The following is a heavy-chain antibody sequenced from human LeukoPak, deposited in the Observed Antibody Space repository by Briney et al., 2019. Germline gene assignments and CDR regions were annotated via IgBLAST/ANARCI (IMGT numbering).Heavy chain of an antibody. CDR2: IYYSGST. D-gene: IGHD2-2*02. Sequence: PSQTLPLTCTVSGGSISSGDYYWSWIRQPPGKGLEWIGYIYYSGSTYYNPSLKSRVTISVDTSKNQFSLKLSSVTAADTAVYYCARDRRYCSSTSCYTAPDAFDIWGQGTMVTVSS. CDR1: GGSISSGDYY. V-gene: IGHV4-30-4*08. CDR3: ARDRRYCSSTSCYTAPDAFDI. J-gene: IGHJ3*02.